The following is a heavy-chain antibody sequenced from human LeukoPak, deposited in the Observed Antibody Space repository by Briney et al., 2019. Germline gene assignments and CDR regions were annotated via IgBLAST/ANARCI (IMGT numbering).Heavy chain of an antibody. J-gene: IGHJ1*01. D-gene: IGHD2-2*01. CDR2: ISGSGGST. V-gene: IGHV3-23*01. Sequence: GGSLRLSCAASGFTVSSNYMSWVRQAPGKGLEWVSAISGSGGSTYYADSVKGRFTISRDNSKNTLYLQMNSLRAEDTAVYYCAKFPDCSSTSCYEYFQHWGQGTLVTVSS. CDR3: AKFPDCSSTSCYEYFQH. CDR1: GFTVSSNY.